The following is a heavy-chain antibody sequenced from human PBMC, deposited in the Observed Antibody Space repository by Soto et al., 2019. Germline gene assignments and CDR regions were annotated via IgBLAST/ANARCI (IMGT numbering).Heavy chain of an antibody. CDR2: INEDGTRT. J-gene: IGHJ3*01. Sequence: EVQLVEFGGELVQPGGSLRLSCVGAEFTLSTYWMHWVRQAPGRGLVWVSRINEDGTRTVYADSVKGRFTISRDDATNTLYLQLNSLRAEDTAVYYCAREDRNLAAFDVWGQGTMVTVSS. V-gene: IGHV3-74*01. CDR3: AREDRNLAAFDV. CDR1: EFTLSTYW.